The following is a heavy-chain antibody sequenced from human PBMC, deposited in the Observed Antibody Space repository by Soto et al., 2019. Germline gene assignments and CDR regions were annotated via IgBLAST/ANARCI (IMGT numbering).Heavy chain of an antibody. V-gene: IGHV4-39*01. CDR3: ARHYTYCDISTCSGWWFDP. CDR1: GGSISSTSYY. Sequence: PSETLSLTCTVSGGSISSTSYYWGWIRQPPGKGLEWIGSIYYSGTTYHNPSLKSRATMSVDTYKNHFSLKLSSVTAADTAVYYCARHYTYCDISTCSGWWFDPWGQGTLVTVSS. D-gene: IGHD3-16*01. CDR2: IYYSGTT. J-gene: IGHJ5*02.